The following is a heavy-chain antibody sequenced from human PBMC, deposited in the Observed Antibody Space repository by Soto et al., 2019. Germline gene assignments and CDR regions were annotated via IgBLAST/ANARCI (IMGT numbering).Heavy chain of an antibody. Sequence: QVQLVESGGGLVKPGGSLRLSCAASGFTFSDYCMAWIRQAPGKGLEWVSYISSSGSTIYSADSVKGRFTISRDNAKNSLYLQMNSLRAEDTAVYYCASDPREYYFDYWGQGTLVTVSS. CDR3: ASDPREYYFDY. J-gene: IGHJ4*02. CDR1: GFTFSDYC. V-gene: IGHV3-11*01. CDR2: ISSSGSTI.